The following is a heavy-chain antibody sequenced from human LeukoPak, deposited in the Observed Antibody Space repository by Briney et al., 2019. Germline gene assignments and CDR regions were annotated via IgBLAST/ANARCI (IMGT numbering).Heavy chain of an antibody. Sequence: GESLKISCMGSGYSFTSYWIGWVRQMPGKGLEWMGIIYPGDSDTRYSPSFQGQVTISADKSISTAYLQWSSLKASDTAMYYCARRDKSRYDSSGYNFDYWGQGTLVTVSS. CDR1: GYSFTSYW. V-gene: IGHV5-51*01. D-gene: IGHD3-22*01. CDR2: IYPGDSDT. J-gene: IGHJ4*02. CDR3: ARRDKSRYDSSGYNFDY.